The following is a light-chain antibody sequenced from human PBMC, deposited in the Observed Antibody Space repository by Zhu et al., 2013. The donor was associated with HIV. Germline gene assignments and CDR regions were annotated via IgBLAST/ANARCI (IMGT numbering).Light chain of an antibody. J-gene: IGLJ3*02. CDR3: QSYDSSLSAWV. CDR1: NSNIGAGYD. CDR2: GNS. Sequence: QSVLTQPPSVSGAPGQRVTISCTGSNSNIGAGYDVHWYQQLPGTAPKLLIYGNSNRPSGVPDRFSGSKSGTSASLATTGLQAEDEADYYCQSYDSSLSAWVFGGGTKLTVL. V-gene: IGLV1-40*01.